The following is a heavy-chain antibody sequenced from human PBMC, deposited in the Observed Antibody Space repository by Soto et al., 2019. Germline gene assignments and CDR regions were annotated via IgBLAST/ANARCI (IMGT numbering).Heavy chain of an antibody. CDR1: GAPISSGDYY. CDR3: PGVGYGVDEFSN. Sequence: PSETLSLTCTVSGAPISSGDYYWYWVRQAPGKGLEWVGYIYYSGSTYYNPSLKRRLDISLDVSKNLFSLRLTSVTASDTAVYFCPGVGYGVDEFSNWGPGVLVTVS. D-gene: IGHD4-17*01. J-gene: IGHJ4*02. V-gene: IGHV4-30-4*01. CDR2: IYYSGST.